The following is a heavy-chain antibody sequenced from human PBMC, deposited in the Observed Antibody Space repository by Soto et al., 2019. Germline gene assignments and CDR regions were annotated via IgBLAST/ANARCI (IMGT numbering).Heavy chain of an antibody. CDR3: ARNNWGSLDY. CDR2: FSYSVTT. D-gene: IGHD7-27*01. CDR1: GDSVSSRNYQ. J-gene: IGHJ4*02. V-gene: IGHV4-61*01. Sequence: SETLSLTCSVSGDSVSSRNYQWSWIRQPPGKGLEWIGYFSYSVTTNYNPSLKSRVTLSVDTSKNQFSLRLSSVTAADTAVYYCARNNWGSLDYGGQGALVTVPS.